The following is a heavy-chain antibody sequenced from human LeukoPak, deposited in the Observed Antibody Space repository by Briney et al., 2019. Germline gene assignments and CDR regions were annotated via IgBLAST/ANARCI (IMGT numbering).Heavy chain of an antibody. CDR2: IKEDGSEE. V-gene: IGHV3-7*01. J-gene: IGHJ3*01. CDR1: GFTFSSYW. D-gene: IGHD1-14*01. Sequence: GGSLRLSCAASGFTFSSYWMSWVRQAPGKGLECVANIKEDGSEEYYVDSVKGRFSISRDNAKNSLYLQMNSLRAEDTAVYYCGRIWLAENPYHAFDFWGKGTLVTASS. CDR3: GRIWLAENPYHAFDF.